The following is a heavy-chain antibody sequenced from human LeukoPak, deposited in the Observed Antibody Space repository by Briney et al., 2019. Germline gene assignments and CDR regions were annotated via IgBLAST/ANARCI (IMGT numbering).Heavy chain of an antibody. CDR2: ISWNSGSI. J-gene: IGHJ4*02. V-gene: IGHV3-9*01. CDR3: ARQRLIVATIFRSRGPSNELDY. Sequence: GRSLRLSCAASGFTFDDYAMHWVRQAPGKGLEWVSGISWNSGSIGYADSVKGRFTISRDNAKNSLYLQMNSLRAEDTALYYCARQRLIVATIFRSRGPSNELDYWGQGTLVTVSS. CDR1: GFTFDDYA. D-gene: IGHD5-12*01.